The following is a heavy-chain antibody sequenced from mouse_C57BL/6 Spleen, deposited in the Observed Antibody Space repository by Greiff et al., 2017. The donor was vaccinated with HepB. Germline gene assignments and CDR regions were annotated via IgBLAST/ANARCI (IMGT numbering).Heavy chain of an antibody. CDR1: GYAVRSFW. CDR3: EMDRKDYAIDY. Sequence: QVQLQQSGDGLVKPGAPVKTYGKAPGYAVRSFWWNGVKQRPGKGLEGIGQIYPGDGDTNYNGKFKGKATLTADKSSRTAYVQLSSLTSEDSAVYFCEMDRKDYAIDYWAQGTSVTVSS. CDR2: IYPGDGDT. J-gene: IGHJ4*01. V-gene: IGHV1-80*01.